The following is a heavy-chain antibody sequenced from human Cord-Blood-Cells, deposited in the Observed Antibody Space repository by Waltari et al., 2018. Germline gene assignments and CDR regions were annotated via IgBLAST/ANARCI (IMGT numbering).Heavy chain of an antibody. J-gene: IGHJ4*02. D-gene: IGHD6-6*01. V-gene: IGHV5-51*01. CDR1: GYSFTSYW. CDR2: IYPCESHT. CDR3: ARHDQQLVFDY. Sequence: EVQLVQSGAEVKKPGESLKISCKGSGYSFTSYWIGWVRQMPGKGLEWMGIIYPCESHTRYRPSFQCQVTISAEKSISTAYLQWSSLKASDTAMYYCARHDQQLVFDYWGQGTLVTVSS.